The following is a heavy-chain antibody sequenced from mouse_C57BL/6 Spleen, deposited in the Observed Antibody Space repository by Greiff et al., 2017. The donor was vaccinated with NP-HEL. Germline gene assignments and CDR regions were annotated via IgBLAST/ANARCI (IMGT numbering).Heavy chain of an antibody. CDR2: IYPGDGDT. CDR3: ARGYGSSYGWYFDV. Sequence: QVHVKQSGAELVKPGASVKISCKASGYAFSSYWMNWVKQRPGKGLEWIGQIYPGDGDTNYNGKFKGKATLTADKSSSTAYMQLSSLTSEDAAVYFCARGYGSSYGWYFDVWGTGTTVTVSS. J-gene: IGHJ1*03. D-gene: IGHD1-1*01. V-gene: IGHV1-80*01. CDR1: GYAFSSYW.